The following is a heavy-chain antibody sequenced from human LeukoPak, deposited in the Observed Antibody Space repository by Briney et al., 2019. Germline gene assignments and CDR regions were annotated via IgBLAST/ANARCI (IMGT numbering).Heavy chain of an antibody. J-gene: IGHJ4*02. Sequence: SQTLSLTCTVSGGSISSETYYWNWLRQPAGKGPEWIGRIYTRGGTNYNPSLKSRVTIAVDTSKNQFSLRLTSVTAADTAVYYCARTHYYDSSGYYYWGQGTLVTVSS. D-gene: IGHD3-22*01. CDR2: IYTRGGT. V-gene: IGHV4-61*02. CDR3: ARTHYYDSSGYYY. CDR1: GGSISSETYY.